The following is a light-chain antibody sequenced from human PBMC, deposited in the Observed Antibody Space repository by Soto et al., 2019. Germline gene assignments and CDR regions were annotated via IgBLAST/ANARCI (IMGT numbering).Light chain of an antibody. CDR3: QNYNSAPIT. V-gene: IGKV1-27*01. Sequence: DIQMTQSPSPLSASVGERVTITFRASQGISNYLAWYQQKPGQVPKLLVYVASTLQSGVPSRFSGRGSGTDFSLSISSLQPEDVATYYCQNYNSAPITFGQGTRLEIK. J-gene: IGKJ5*01. CDR2: VAS. CDR1: QGISNY.